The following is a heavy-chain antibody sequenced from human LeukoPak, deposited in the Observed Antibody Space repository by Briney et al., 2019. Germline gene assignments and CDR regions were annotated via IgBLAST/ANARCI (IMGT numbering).Heavy chain of an antibody. D-gene: IGHD6-19*01. CDR2: IYHSGST. J-gene: IGHJ4*02. Sequence: SETLSLTCTVSGYSISTGCYWGWIRQPPGKGLEWIGSIYHSGSTYYNPSFKSRVTILVDTSKNQFSLNLSSVTAADTAVYYCARVSAGYSSGQDYWGQGTLVTISS. V-gene: IGHV4-38-2*02. CDR3: ARVSAGYSSGQDY. CDR1: GYSISTGCY.